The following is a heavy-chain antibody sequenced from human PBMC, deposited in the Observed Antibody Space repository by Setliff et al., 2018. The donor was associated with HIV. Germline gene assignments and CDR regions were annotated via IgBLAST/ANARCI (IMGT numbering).Heavy chain of an antibody. J-gene: IGHJ4*02. V-gene: IGHV1-18*01. CDR1: GYTFINFG. CDR3: ARNFYDSSGYRYDY. CDR2: ISAYNGNT. Sequence: ASVKVSCKASGYTFINFGISWVRQAPGQGLEWMGWISAYNGNTNSAQRLQGRVTLTTDTSTSTAYMDLRSLRSDDTAVYFCARNFYDSSGYRYDYWGQGTLVTVSS. D-gene: IGHD3-22*01.